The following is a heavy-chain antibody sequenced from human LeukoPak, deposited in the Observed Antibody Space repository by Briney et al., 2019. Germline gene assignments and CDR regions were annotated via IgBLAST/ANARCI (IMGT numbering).Heavy chain of an antibody. CDR3: ATLPSSGSHDY. V-gene: IGHV1-24*01. CDR2: FDPEDGET. D-gene: IGHD1-26*01. Sequence: ASVKVSCKASGYTFTGYYMHWVRQAPGKGLEWMGGFDPEDGETIYAQKFQGRVTMTEDTSTDTAYMELSSLRSEDTAVYYCATLPSSGSHDYWGQGTLVTVSS. J-gene: IGHJ4*02. CDR1: GYTFTGYY.